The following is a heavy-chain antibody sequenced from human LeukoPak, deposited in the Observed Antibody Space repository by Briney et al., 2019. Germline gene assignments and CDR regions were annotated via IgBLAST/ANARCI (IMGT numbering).Heavy chain of an antibody. Sequence: PGGSLRLSCAASGFTFSDYYMNWVRQAPGKGLEWVSSINSASTYKYYADLVKGRFTISRDNAENSLYLHMSSLRAEDTAVYYCARASGSAGDFDYWGQGILVTVSS. J-gene: IGHJ4*02. CDR2: INSASTYK. D-gene: IGHD6-6*01. CDR3: ARASGSAGDFDY. V-gene: IGHV3-21*01. CDR1: GFTFSDYY.